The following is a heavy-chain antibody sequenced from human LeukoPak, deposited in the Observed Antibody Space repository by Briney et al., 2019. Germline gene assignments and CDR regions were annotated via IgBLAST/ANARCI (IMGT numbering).Heavy chain of an antibody. D-gene: IGHD2-15*01. Sequence: SETLSLTCTVSGGSISSYYWSWIRQPPGKGLEWIGYIYYSGSTNYNPSLKSRVTIPVDTSKNQFSLKLSSVTAADTAVYYCASTYCSGGSCYWALDYWGQGTLVTVSS. CDR2: IYYSGST. J-gene: IGHJ4*02. CDR1: GGSISSYY. CDR3: ASTYCSGGSCYWALDY. V-gene: IGHV4-59*08.